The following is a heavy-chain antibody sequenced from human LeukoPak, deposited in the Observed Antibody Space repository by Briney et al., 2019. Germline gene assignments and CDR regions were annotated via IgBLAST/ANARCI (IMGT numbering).Heavy chain of an antibody. V-gene: IGHV3-43*01. CDR1: GFNFDRYT. J-gene: IGHJ4*02. CDR3: AKELDTMFFDY. Sequence: GGSLRLSCATSGFNFDRYTIHWVRQAPGKGLVWVSLAGWAGGTTFYSDSVRGRFTISRDSGRKSVYLQMNSLTTDDTAFYFCAKELDTMFFDYWGQGALVTVSS. D-gene: IGHD3-10*02. CDR2: AGWAGGTT.